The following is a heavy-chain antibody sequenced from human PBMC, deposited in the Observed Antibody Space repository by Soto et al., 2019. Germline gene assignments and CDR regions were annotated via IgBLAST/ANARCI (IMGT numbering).Heavy chain of an antibody. CDR1: SGTFISYA. CDR2: IIPIFGTA. Sequence: SGEVCFKASSGTFISYAISWVRQAPGQGLEWMGGIIPIFGTANYAQKFQGRVTITADESTSTAYMELSSLRSEDTAVYYCARPQGSSWYRDAFDIWGQGTMVTVSS. J-gene: IGHJ3*02. D-gene: IGHD6-13*01. V-gene: IGHV1-69*13. CDR3: ARPQGSSWYRDAFDI.